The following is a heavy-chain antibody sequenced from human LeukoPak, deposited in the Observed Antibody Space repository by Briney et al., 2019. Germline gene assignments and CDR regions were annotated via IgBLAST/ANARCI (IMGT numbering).Heavy chain of an antibody. CDR2: IIPIFGTA. D-gene: IGHD1-20*01. Sequence: SVKVSCKASGGTFSSYAISWVRQAPGQGLEWMGRIIPIFGTANYAQKFQGRVTITTDESTSTAYMELSSLRSEDTAVYYCAREFYNWKPLSGDDAFDIWCQGTMVTVSS. CDR3: AREFYNWKPLSGDDAFDI. CDR1: GGTFSSYA. V-gene: IGHV1-69*05. J-gene: IGHJ3*02.